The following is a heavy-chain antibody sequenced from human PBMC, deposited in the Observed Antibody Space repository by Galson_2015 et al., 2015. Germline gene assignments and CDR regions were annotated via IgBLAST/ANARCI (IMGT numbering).Heavy chain of an antibody. V-gene: IGHV1-8*01. J-gene: IGHJ6*03. CDR3: ARGNGSGSYYKRTTKIYYYYMDV. D-gene: IGHD3-10*01. Sequence: SVKVSCKASGYTFTSYDINWVRQATGQGLEWMGWMNPNSGNTGYAQKFQGRVTMTRNTSISTAYMELSSLRSEDTAVYYCARGNGSGSYYKRTTKIYYYYMDVWSKGPRSPSP. CDR2: MNPNSGNT. CDR1: GYTFTSYD.